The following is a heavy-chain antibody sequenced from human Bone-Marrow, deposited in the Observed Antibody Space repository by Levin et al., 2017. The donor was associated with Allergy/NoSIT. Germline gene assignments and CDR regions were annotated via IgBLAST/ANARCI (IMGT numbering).Heavy chain of an antibody. J-gene: IGHJ4*02. CDR2: VYYSGST. V-gene: IGHV4-61*01. CDR1: GDSVSSGLYY. CDR3: AREQGWNADY. D-gene: IGHD1-1*01. Sequence: SETLSLTCTVSGDSVSSGLYYWSWIRQPPGKGLEWIGYVYYSGSTNYNASLKSRVTISVDTSKNQFSLKLRSVTAADTAVYYCAREQGWNADYWGQGSLVTVSS.